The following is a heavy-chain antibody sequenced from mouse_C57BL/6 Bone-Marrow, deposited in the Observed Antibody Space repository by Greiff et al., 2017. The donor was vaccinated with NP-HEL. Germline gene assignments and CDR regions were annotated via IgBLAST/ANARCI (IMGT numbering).Heavy chain of an antibody. V-gene: IGHV1-22*01. Sequence: EVQLLESGPELVKPGASVKMSCKASGYTFTDYNMHWVKQSHGKSLEWIGYINPNNGGTSYNQKFKGKATLTVNKSSSTAYMELSSLTSEDSAVYYCASNGYYLYYWGQGTTLTVSS. CDR3: ASNGYYLYY. J-gene: IGHJ2*01. CDR1: GYTFTDYN. CDR2: INPNNGGT. D-gene: IGHD2-3*01.